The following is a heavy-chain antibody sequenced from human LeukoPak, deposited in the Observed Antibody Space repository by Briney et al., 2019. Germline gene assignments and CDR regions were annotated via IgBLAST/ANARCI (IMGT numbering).Heavy chain of an antibody. D-gene: IGHD5-18*01. V-gene: IGHV1-18*01. J-gene: IGHJ4*02. CDR3: ARDHTRIQPGL. CDR1: GYTFNSYG. Sequence: ASVKISCKASGYTFNSYGIHWVRQAPGQGLEWMGWISTYDDDTSSAQHLQDRVTMTTNTSTSTAYMELRSLRSDGTAVYYCARDHTRIQPGLWGQGTLVTVSS. CDR2: ISTYDDDT.